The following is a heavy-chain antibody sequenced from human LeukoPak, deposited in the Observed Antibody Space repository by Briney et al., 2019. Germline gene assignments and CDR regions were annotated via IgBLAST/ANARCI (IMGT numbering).Heavy chain of an antibody. J-gene: IGHJ4*02. CDR2: IWYDGSNK. V-gene: IGHV3-33*06. CDR1: GFTFSSYG. D-gene: IGHD5-12*01. Sequence: GGSLRLSCAASGFTFSSYGMHWVRQAPGKGLEWVAVIWYDGSNKYYGDSVKGRFTISRDNSKNTLYLQMNSLRAEDTAVYYCAKAPTWTYDYFDYWGLGTLVTVSS. CDR3: AKAPTWTYDYFDY.